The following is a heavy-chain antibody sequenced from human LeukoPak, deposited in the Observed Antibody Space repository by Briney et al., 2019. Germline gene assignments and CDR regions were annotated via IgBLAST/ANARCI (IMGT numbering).Heavy chain of an antibody. Sequence: SETLSLTCTVSGGSISSYYWSWIRQPPGKGLEWIGYINYSGSTNYNPSLKSRVTISVDTSKNQFSLKLSSVTAADTAVYYCASSDPFSSSYAFDIWGQGTMVTVSS. V-gene: IGHV4-59*01. D-gene: IGHD6-13*01. CDR1: GGSISSYY. J-gene: IGHJ3*02. CDR2: INYSGST. CDR3: ASSDPFSSSYAFDI.